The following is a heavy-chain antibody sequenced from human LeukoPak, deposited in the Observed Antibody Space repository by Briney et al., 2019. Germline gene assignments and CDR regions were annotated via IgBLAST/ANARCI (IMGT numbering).Heavy chain of an antibody. CDR2: ISGSGGST. CDR3: AKDRYYYDSSIGLYYFDY. J-gene: IGHJ4*02. V-gene: IGHV3-23*01. D-gene: IGHD3-22*01. Sequence: PGGSLRLSCAASGFTFSSYGMSWVRQAPGKGLEWVSAISGSGGSTYYADSVKGRFTISRDNSKNPLYLQMNSLRAEDTAVYYCAKDRYYYDSSIGLYYFDYWGQGTLVTVSS. CDR1: GFTFSSYG.